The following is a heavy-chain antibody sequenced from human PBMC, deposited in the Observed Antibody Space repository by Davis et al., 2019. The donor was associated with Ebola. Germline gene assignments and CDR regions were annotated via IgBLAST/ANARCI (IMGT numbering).Heavy chain of an antibody. V-gene: IGHV3-53*01. D-gene: IGHD3-3*01. CDR1: GFTVSSNY. J-gene: IGHJ6*03. Sequence: GGSLRLSCAASGFTVSSNYMTWVRQAPGKGLEWVSVIYSDGSASYADTVKGRFTISRDKSNNTLYLQMNSLRAGDTAVYYCARVYYDSWGAYYYYYMDVWGKGTTVTVSS. CDR3: ARVYYDSWGAYYYYYMDV. CDR2: IYSDGSA.